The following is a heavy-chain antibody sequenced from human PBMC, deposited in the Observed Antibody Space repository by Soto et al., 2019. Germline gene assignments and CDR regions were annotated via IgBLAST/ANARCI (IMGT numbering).Heavy chain of an antibody. CDR1: GITFSTYA. J-gene: IGHJ3*02. CDR3: ARGRYQLLLDAFDI. V-gene: IGHV3-23*01. Sequence: PGWSLRLSCAASGITFSTYAMSWVRQAPGKGLEWASAISGSGGSTYYADSVKGRFTISRDNSKNTLYLQMNSLRAEDTAVYYWARGRYQLLLDAFDIWGQGTMVTVSS. D-gene: IGHD2-2*01. CDR2: ISGSGGST.